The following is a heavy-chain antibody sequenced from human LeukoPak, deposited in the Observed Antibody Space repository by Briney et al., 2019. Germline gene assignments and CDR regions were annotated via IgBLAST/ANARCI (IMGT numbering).Heavy chain of an antibody. D-gene: IGHD1-14*01. CDR3: ATGITWTGDSFDI. CDR2: FDSEDGET. CDR1: GYTLTELS. Sequence: GGSVKVSCKVSGYTLTELSMHWVRQAPGKGLEWMGGFDSEDGETIYAQKFQGRVTMTEDTSTDTANMELSSLRSEDTAVYYCATGITWTGDSFDIWGQGTMVTVPS. V-gene: IGHV1-24*01. J-gene: IGHJ3*02.